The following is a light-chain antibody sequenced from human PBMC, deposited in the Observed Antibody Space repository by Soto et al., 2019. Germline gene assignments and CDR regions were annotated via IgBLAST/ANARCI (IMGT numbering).Light chain of an antibody. Sequence: QPVLTQSPSASASLGASVKLTCTLSSGHSSYAIAWHQQQPEKDPRYLMKLNSDGSHSKGDGIPDRFSGSSSGAERYLTISSLQSEDEADSYCQTWGTGIVVFGGGTKLTVL. J-gene: IGLJ2*01. CDR3: QTWGTGIVV. CDR1: SGHSSYA. V-gene: IGLV4-69*01. CDR2: LNSDGSH.